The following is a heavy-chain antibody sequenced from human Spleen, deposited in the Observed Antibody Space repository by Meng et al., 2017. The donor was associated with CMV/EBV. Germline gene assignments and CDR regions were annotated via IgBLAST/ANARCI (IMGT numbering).Heavy chain of an antibody. CDR1: GFTFSSYA. Sequence: GGSLRLSCAASGFTFSSYAMSWVRQAPGKGLEWVSAISGSGGSTYYADSVKGRFTISRDNAENSLYLQMNSLRAEDTAFYYCVRGLGASGSYSDYWGQGTLVTVSS. D-gene: IGHD1-26*01. CDR3: VRGLGASGSYSDY. V-gene: IGHV3-23*01. CDR2: ISGSGGST. J-gene: IGHJ4*02.